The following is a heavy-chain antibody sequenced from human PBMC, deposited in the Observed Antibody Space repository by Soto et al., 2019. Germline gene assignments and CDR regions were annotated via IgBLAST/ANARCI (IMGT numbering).Heavy chain of an antibody. CDR2: IYYSGST. V-gene: IGHV4-59*01. J-gene: IGHJ5*02. D-gene: IGHD3-22*01. CDR3: ARFLPDYYDSSGYYSNPNNWFDP. CDR1: GGSISSYY. Sequence: SETLSLTCTVSGGSISSYYWSWIRQPPGKGLEWIGYIYYSGSTNYNPSLKSRVTISVDTSKNRFSMKLSSVTAADTAVYYCARFLPDYYDSSGYYSNPNNWFDPWGQGTLVTVSS.